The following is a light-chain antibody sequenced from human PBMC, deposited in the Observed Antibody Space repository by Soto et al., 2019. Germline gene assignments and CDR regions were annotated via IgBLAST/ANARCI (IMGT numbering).Light chain of an antibody. J-gene: IGKJ1*01. V-gene: IGKV3-20*01. Sequence: EIVLTQSPGTLSLSRGERATLSCRASQSVSSSYLVWYQQKPGQAPRPIIYGASSRAIGIPDRFSGSGSGTDFTLTISRLESEDFAVYYCQQYGSSPWTFGQGTKVDIK. CDR3: QQYGSSPWT. CDR1: QSVSSSY. CDR2: GAS.